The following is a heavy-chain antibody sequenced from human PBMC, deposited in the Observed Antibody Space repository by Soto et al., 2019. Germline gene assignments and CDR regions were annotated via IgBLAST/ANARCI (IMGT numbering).Heavy chain of an antibody. Sequence: ASVKVSCKASGGTFSSYTISWVRQAPGQGLEWMGRIIPILGIANYAQKFQGRVTITADKSTSTAYMELSSLRSEDTAVYYCARDTVYYDILTGSNNWFDPWGQGTLVTVSS. CDR1: GGTFSSYT. V-gene: IGHV1-69*04. CDR2: IIPILGIA. D-gene: IGHD3-9*01. J-gene: IGHJ5*02. CDR3: ARDTVYYDILTGSNNWFDP.